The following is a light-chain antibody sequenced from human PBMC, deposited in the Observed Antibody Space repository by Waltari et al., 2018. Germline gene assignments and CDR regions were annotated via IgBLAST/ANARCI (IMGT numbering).Light chain of an antibody. V-gene: IGLV3-19*01. CDR3: SSRDNSGNRP. CDR1: RLRTSS. Sequence: SSELTQDPDVSVALGQTVRITCQGARLRTSSASWYLQKPGQAPLLLIYGNNNRPSGIPDRFSGSSSGNTASLTITGSQAEDEADYYCSSRDNSGNRPFGGGTKLTVL. J-gene: IGLJ3*02. CDR2: GNN.